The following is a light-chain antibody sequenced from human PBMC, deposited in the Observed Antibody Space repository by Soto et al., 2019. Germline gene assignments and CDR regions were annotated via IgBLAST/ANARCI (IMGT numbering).Light chain of an antibody. CDR3: QQLNSYPQT. CDR2: TAS. V-gene: IGKV1-9*01. J-gene: IGKJ2*01. CDR1: QGISSN. Sequence: DIQLTQSPSFLSASVGDRVTITCRAIQGISSNFAWYPQKSGNAPKLLIYTASTLQSGVPSRFSGSGSGTEFTLTISSLQTEDFATYYCQQLNSYPQTFGQGTKLEIK.